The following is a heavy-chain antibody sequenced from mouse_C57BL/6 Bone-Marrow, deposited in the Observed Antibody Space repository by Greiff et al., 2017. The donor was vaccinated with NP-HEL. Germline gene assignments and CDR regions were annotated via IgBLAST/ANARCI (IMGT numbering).Heavy chain of an antibody. Sequence: QVQLQQPGPELVKPGASVKLSCKASGYTFTSYWMHWVKQRPGQGLEWIGNINPSDGGTNYNEKFKSKATMTVDKSSSTAYMQLSSLTSEDSAAYDCARLDSAGYGDDWGQGTTLTVSS. CDR3: ARLDSAGYGDD. CDR2: INPSDGGT. V-gene: IGHV1-53*01. D-gene: IGHD3-2*02. CDR1: GYTFTSYW. J-gene: IGHJ2*01.